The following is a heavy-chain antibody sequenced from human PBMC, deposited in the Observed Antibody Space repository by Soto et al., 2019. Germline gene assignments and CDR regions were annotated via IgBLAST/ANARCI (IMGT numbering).Heavy chain of an antibody. J-gene: IGHJ5*02. V-gene: IGHV4-30-2*01. Sequence: SETLSLTCSFSGDSSSTSTYSWSWIRQPPGKALEWVGFNYHSVVTSYNPSLKSRVSISLEMSNSQCTLNLRSVTAADTAVYYFAGMSYTRGHMFDPRGPRTFVTVSS. CDR1: GDSSSTSTYS. CDR3: AGMSYTRGHMFDP. CDR2: NYHSVVT. D-gene: IGHD5-12*01.